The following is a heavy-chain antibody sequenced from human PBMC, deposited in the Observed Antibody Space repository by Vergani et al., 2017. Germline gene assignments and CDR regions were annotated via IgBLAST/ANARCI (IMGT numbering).Heavy chain of an antibody. Sequence: QVQLVESGGGVVQPGRSLRLSCAASGFTFSSYAMHWVRQAPGKGLEWVAVISYDGSNKYYADYVKGRFTISRDNSKNTLYLQMNSLRAEDTAVYYCARDFGPLRVTGWFDPWGQGTMVTVSS. CDR3: ARDFGPLRVTGWFDP. J-gene: IGHJ5*02. CDR1: GFTFSSYA. V-gene: IGHV3-30-3*01. CDR2: ISYDGSNK. D-gene: IGHD3/OR15-3a*01.